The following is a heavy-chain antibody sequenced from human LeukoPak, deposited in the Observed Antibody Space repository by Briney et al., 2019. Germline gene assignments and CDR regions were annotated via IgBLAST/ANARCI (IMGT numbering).Heavy chain of an antibody. CDR3: ARGDGYSTNFDY. CDR2: IIPILGIA. V-gene: IGHV1-69*04. D-gene: IGHD5-24*01. CDR1: GGTFSSYA. Sequence: SVKVSCKSSGGTFSSYAIIWVRQAPGQGLEWMGRIIPILGIANYAQKFQGRVTITADKSTSTAYMELSSLRSEDTAVYYCARGDGYSTNFDYWGQGTLVTVSS. J-gene: IGHJ4*02.